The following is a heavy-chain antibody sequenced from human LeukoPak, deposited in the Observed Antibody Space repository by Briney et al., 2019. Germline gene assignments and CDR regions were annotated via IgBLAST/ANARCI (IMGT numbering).Heavy chain of an antibody. V-gene: IGHV3-23*01. CDR1: GFTFSSYA. CDR3: AKVRVGATLYFDY. Sequence: GGSLRLSCAASGFTFSSYAMSWVRQAPGKGLEWVSAISGSGGSTHYADSVKGRFTISRDNSKNTLYLQMNSLRAEDTAVYYCAKVRVGATLYFDYWGQGTLVTVSS. J-gene: IGHJ4*02. CDR2: ISGSGGST. D-gene: IGHD1-26*01.